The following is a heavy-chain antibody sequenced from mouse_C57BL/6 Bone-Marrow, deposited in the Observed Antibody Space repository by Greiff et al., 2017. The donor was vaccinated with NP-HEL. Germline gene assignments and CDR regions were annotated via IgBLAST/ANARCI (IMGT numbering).Heavy chain of an antibody. CDR2: INPSTGGT. CDR3: ARAKLLRSSMDY. Sequence: VQLKESGPELVKPGASVKISCKASGYSFTGYYMHWVKQSSEKSLEWIGEINPSTGGTSYNQKFKGKATLTVDKSSSTAYMQLKSLTSEDSAVYYCARAKLLRSSMDYWGQGTSVTVSS. D-gene: IGHD1-1*01. V-gene: IGHV1-43*01. J-gene: IGHJ4*01. CDR1: GYSFTGYY.